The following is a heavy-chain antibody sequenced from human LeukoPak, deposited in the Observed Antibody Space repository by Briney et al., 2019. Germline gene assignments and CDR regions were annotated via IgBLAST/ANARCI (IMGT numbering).Heavy chain of an antibody. CDR1: GDSVSSNSAA. D-gene: IGHD3-10*01. CDR3: ARDRGSQFIQKGAFDI. J-gene: IGHJ3*02. V-gene: IGHV6-1*01. CDR2: TYYRSKWYN. Sequence: SQTLSLTCAISGDSVSSNSAAWNWIRQSPSRGLEWLGRTYYRSKWYNDYAVSVKSRITINPDTSKNQFSLQLNSVTPEDTAVYYCARDRGSQFIQKGAFDIWGQGTMVTVSS.